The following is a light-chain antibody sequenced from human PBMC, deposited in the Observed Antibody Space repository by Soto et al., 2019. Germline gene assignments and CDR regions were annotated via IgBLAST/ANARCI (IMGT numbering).Light chain of an antibody. J-gene: IGKJ1*01. V-gene: IGKV3-20*01. CDR1: QSVTGRY. CDR2: GAS. CDR3: QQYGISPRT. Sequence: EIVLTQSPDTLSLSPGERATLSCRASQSVTGRYLAWYQQKPGQAPSLLIYGASSRATGIPDRFSGSGSGTDFTLTISRLEPEDFGVYHCQQYGISPRTFGPGTKVDIK.